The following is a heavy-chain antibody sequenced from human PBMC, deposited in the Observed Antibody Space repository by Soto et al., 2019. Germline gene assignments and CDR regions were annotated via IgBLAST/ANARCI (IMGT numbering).Heavy chain of an antibody. V-gene: IGHV3-23*01. Sequence: GGSLRLSCAASGFTFSSYAMSWVRQAPGKGLEWVSAISGSGGSTYYADSVKGRFTISRDNSKNTLYLQMNSLRAEDTAVYYCAKVSWKGYYYGMDVWGQGTTVTVSS. CDR1: GFTFSSYA. J-gene: IGHJ6*02. CDR2: ISGSGGST. CDR3: AKVSWKGYYYGMDV. D-gene: IGHD1-1*01.